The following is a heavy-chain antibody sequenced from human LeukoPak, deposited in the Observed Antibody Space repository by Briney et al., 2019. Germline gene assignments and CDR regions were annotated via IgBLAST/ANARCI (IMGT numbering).Heavy chain of an antibody. D-gene: IGHD3/OR15-3a*01. V-gene: IGHV3-23*01. CDR1: GFTFSSYA. CDR3: AKWTGNSVNFDY. J-gene: IGHJ4*02. Sequence: PGGSLRLSCAASGFTFSSYAMTWVRQAPGKGLEWVSTISGSGDSTYYADSVKGRFTISRDNSKNTVHLHMNSLSAEDTAVYYCAKWTGNSVNFDYWGQGTLVTVSS. CDR2: ISGSGDST.